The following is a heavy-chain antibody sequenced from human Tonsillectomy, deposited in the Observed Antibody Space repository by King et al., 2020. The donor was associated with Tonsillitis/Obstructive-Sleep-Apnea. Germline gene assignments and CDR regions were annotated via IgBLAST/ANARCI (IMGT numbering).Heavy chain of an antibody. J-gene: IGHJ5*02. CDR1: GGSISSSIYY. Sequence: QLQESGPGLVKPSETLSLTCTVSGGSISSSIYYWGWIRQPPGKGLEWIGSIYYTGSTYYSPSLKSRVTISVGTSKNQVSLKLSSVTAADTAVYYCARSAAPYNWFDPWGQGTLVTVSS. V-gene: IGHV4-39*01. CDR3: ARSAAPYNWFDP. D-gene: IGHD6-13*01. CDR2: IYYTGST.